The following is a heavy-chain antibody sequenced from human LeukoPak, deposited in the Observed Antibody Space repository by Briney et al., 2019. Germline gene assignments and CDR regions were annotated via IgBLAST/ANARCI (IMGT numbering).Heavy chain of an antibody. V-gene: IGHV4-4*07. J-gene: IGHJ4*02. D-gene: IGHD2-2*01. CDR3: ARVHDCSSTSCYYFDY. CDR1: GGSISSYY. Sequence: SETLSLTCTVSGGSISSYYWSWIRQPAGKGLEWIGRIYTSGSTNYNPSLKSRVTISVDTSKNQFSLKLSSVTAADTAVYYCARVHDCSSTSCYYFDYWGQGTLVTVSS. CDR2: IYTSGST.